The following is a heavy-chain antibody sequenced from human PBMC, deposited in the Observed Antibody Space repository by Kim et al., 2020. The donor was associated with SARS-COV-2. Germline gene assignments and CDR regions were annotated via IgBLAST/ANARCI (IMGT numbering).Heavy chain of an antibody. J-gene: IGHJ6*02. V-gene: IGHV3-30*18. D-gene: IGHD3-22*01. CDR3: AKGGLHYDSSGDYYYYSVMDV. CDR1: GFTFSRYG. Sequence: GGSLRLSCAASGFTFSRYGMHWVRQAPGKGLEWVAVISYDGSNKYYADSVKGRFTISRDNSKNKNTLYLQMNSLRAEDTAVYYCAKGGLHYDSSGDYYYYSVMDVWGQGTTVTVSS. CDR2: ISYDGSNK.